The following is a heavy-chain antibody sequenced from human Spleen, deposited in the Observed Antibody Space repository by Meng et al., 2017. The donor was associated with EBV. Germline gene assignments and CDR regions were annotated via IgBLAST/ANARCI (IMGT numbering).Heavy chain of an antibody. J-gene: IGHJ4*02. V-gene: IGHV3-11*01. Sequence: AQVKASGGGLVQPGGSLRLSCVGSGISAYWVHWVRQVPGKGLEWVSYISSRGVNTEYADSVKGRFTISRDNAKNSVYLQMNSLRAEDTAVYYCTRNHGYVAYWGQGALVTVSS. CDR1: GISAYW. CDR2: ISSRGVNT. D-gene: IGHD5-24*01. CDR3: TRNHGYVAY.